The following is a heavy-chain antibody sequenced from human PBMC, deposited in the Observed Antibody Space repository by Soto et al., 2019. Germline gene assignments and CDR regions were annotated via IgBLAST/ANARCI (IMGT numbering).Heavy chain of an antibody. Sequence: QVQLQESGPGLVKPSGTLSLTCAVYGGSISRSHWWSWVRPPPGKGLEWIGEIYHSGSTNYNPSLKSRVTISVDKSKNQFPRKLSSVTAADTAVYYCASGLDGYYCDAFDIWGKGTMVTVSS. CDR3: ASGLDGYYCDAFDI. D-gene: IGHD3-22*01. J-gene: IGHJ3*02. CDR1: GGSISRSHW. CDR2: IYHSGST. V-gene: IGHV4-4*02.